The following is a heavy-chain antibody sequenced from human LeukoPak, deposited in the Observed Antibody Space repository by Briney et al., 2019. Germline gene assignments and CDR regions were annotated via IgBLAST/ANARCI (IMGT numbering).Heavy chain of an antibody. V-gene: IGHV3-30*02. CDR1: GLTFTNHG. Sequence: HPGTSLRLSCVTSGLTFTNHGFHWLRQAAGKGLEWVAFVRNDGFDTYHSNSVKGRFSISRDNSKNTLYLQMNSLRAEDTAVFYCAKGERQNRLASAADYWGQGALVTVSS. CDR3: AKGERQNRLASAADY. D-gene: IGHD6-13*01. J-gene: IGHJ4*02. CDR2: VRNDGFDT.